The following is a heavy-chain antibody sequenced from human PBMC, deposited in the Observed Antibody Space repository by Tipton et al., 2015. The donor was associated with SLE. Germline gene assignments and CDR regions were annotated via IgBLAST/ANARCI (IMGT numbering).Heavy chain of an antibody. CDR1: GGSVKSSSYS. J-gene: IGHJ6*02. D-gene: IGHD2-2*01. V-gene: IGHV4-39*07. CDR2: ITQSGVT. Sequence: GLVKPSDALALMCTVSGGSVKSSSYSWAWLRQPPGKGLEWIGEITQSGVTNYNPSLKSRVTMSLDTSKNQFSLKLTSVTAADTAVYFCARGCSSTTCEPFDYFGLDVWGQGTTVTVSS. CDR3: ARGCSSTTCEPFDYFGLDV.